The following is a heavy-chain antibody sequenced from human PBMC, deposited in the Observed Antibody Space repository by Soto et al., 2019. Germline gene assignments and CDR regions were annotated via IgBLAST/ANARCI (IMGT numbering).Heavy chain of an antibody. CDR3: ARVASSSSGGHLYYYYGMDV. Sequence: GGSLRLSCAASGFTVSSNYMSWVRQAPGKGLEWVSVIYSGGSTYYADSVKGRFTISRDNSKNTLYLQMNSLRAEDTAVYYCARVASSSSGGHLYYYYGMDVWGQGTTVTVSS. CDR1: GFTVSSNY. D-gene: IGHD6-6*01. CDR2: IYSGGST. V-gene: IGHV3-53*01. J-gene: IGHJ6*02.